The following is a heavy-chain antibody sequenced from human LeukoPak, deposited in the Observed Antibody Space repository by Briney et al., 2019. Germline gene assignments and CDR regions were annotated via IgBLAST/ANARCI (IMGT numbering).Heavy chain of an antibody. D-gene: IGHD3-16*02. V-gene: IGHV3-74*01. Sequence: PGGSLRLSCAASGFTFSSYWMHWVRQAPGKGLVWVTRINSDGSSTSYADSVKGRFTISRDNAKNTLYLQMNSLRAEDTAVYYCARGGYYDYVWGSYRCPDYWGQGTLVTVSS. CDR2: INSDGSST. CDR3: ARGGYYDYVWGSYRCPDY. J-gene: IGHJ4*02. CDR1: GFTFSSYW.